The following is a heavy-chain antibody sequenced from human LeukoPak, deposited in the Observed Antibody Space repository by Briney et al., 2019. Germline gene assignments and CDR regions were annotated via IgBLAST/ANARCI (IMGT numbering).Heavy chain of an antibody. CDR1: GGSISSYY. J-gene: IGHJ2*01. CDR2: IYYSGST. CDR3: ARVVVVPAAIQTPWYFEL. Sequence: PSETLSLTCTVSGGSISSYYWSWIRQPPGKGLEWIGYIYYSGSTNYNPYLKSRVTISVDTSKNQFSLNLSSVTAADTATYYCARVVVVPAAIQTPWYFELWGRGTLVTVGS. V-gene: IGHV4-59*01. D-gene: IGHD2-2*02.